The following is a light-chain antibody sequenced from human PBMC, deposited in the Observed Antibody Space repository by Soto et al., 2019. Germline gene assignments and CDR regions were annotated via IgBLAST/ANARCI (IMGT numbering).Light chain of an antibody. Sequence: EIVVTKSPATLSLSPGERATLSCRASPSVTNYLAWYQQKPGQAPRLLIYSAFNSATGIPDRFSGSGSGKNFTLTISSLEPKDFAVYYCQQYGSSLTTFGQGTKVDNK. CDR2: SAF. CDR1: PSVTNY. CDR3: QQYGSSLTT. V-gene: IGKV3-20*01. J-gene: IGKJ1*01.